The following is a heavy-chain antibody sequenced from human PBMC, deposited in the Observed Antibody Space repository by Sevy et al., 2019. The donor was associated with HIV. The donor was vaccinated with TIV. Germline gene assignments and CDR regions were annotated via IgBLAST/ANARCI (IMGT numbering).Heavy chain of an antibody. CDR3: AGRKVGDCWSGSIRGPWAGGPLFDY. D-gene: IGHD3-3*01. Sequence: GGSLRLSCTSSGFTFSSYAMNWVRQAPGQGLEWVSTISHSGDSTYYADSVKGRFPISRDNSENTLYLQMNSLRAEDAALYSCAGRKVGDCWSGSIRGPWAGGPLFDYWGQGTLVTVSS. CDR1: GFTFSSYA. V-gene: IGHV3-23*01. J-gene: IGHJ4*02. CDR2: ISHSGDST.